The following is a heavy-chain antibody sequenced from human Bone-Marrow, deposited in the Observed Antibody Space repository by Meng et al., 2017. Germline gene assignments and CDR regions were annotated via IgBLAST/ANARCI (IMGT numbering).Heavy chain of an antibody. CDR2: INHSGST. CDR3: ARGSGSPEYCSSTSCYSGGWFDP. D-gene: IGHD2-2*02. V-gene: IGHV4-34*01. Sequence: QVQLQQWGAGLLKPSETLSLTCAVYGGSFSGYYWSWIRQPPGKGLEWIGEINHSGSTNYNPSLKSRVTISVDTSKNQFSLKLSSVTAADTAVYYCARGSGSPEYCSSTSCYSGGWFDPWGSAPGHRLL. CDR1: GGSFSGYY. J-gene: IGHJ5*02.